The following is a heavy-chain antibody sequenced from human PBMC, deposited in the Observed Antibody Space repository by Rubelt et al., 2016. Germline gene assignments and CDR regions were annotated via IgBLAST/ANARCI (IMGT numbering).Heavy chain of an antibody. CDR3: ASLSRAVGLFDY. CDR1: GGSISSYY. J-gene: IGHJ4*02. Sequence: QVQLQQWGAGLLKPSETLSLTCAVYGGSISSYYWSWIRQPPGEGLEWIGYMYSSGITNYNPSLKSRVTISGDMAKNQISLKLSSVTAADTAVYYCASLSRAVGLFDYWGQGTLVTVSS. D-gene: IGHD2-8*01. CDR2: MYSSGIT. V-gene: IGHV4-59*01.